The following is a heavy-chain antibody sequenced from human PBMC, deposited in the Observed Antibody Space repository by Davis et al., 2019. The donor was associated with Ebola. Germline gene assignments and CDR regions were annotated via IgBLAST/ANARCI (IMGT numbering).Heavy chain of an antibody. CDR3: ARRGLDGPAAIDY. D-gene: IGHD2-2*01. CDR2: ISAYNGNT. Sequence: ASVKVSCKASGGTFSSYAISWVRQAPGQGLEWMGWISAYNGNTNYAQKPQGRVTMTTDTSTSTAYMELRSLRSDDTAVYYCARRGLDGPAAIDYWGQGTLVTVSS. CDR1: GGTFSSYA. V-gene: IGHV1-18*01. J-gene: IGHJ4*02.